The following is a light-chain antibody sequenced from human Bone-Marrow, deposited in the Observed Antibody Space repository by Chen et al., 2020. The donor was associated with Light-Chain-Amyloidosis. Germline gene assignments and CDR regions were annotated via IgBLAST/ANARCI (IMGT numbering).Light chain of an antibody. Sequence: SYELTQPPSVSVSPGQTARITCSGDDLPTKYAYWYQRKPGHAPVLVIHRDTERPSGISVRGSDSRSGTTATLTISGVQAEDEADYHGQSADSSGTYEVIFGGGTKLTVL. CDR2: RDT. V-gene: IGLV3-25*03. CDR3: QSADSSGTYEVI. CDR1: DLPTKY. J-gene: IGLJ2*01.